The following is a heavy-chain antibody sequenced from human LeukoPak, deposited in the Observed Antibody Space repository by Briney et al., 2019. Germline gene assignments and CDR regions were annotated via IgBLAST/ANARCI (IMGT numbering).Heavy chain of an antibody. Sequence: SETLSLTCTVSGGSISSYYRSWIRQPPGKGLEWIGYIYYSGSTNYNPSLKSRVTISVDTSKNQFSLKLSSVTAADTAVYYCAGHGVAFDPWGQGTLVTVSS. CDR1: GGSISSYY. V-gene: IGHV4-59*08. CDR3: AGHGVAFDP. J-gene: IGHJ5*02. CDR2: IYYSGST. D-gene: IGHD3-16*01.